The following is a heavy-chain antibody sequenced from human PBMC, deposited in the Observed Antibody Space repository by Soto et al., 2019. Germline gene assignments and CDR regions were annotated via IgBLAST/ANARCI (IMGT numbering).Heavy chain of an antibody. D-gene: IGHD1-1*01. J-gene: IGHJ6*02. Sequence: PGESLKISCKGSGYSFTSYWIGWVRQMPGKGLEWMGIIYPGDSDTRYSPSFQGQVTISADKSISTAYLQWSSLKASDTAMYYCARQYGATTYYYYGMDVWGQGTTVTVSS. CDR2: IYPGDSDT. V-gene: IGHV5-51*01. CDR1: GYSFTSYW. CDR3: ARQYGATTYYYYGMDV.